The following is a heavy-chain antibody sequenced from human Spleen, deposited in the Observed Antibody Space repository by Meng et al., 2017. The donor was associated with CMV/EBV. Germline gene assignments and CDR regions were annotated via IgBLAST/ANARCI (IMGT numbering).Heavy chain of an antibody. J-gene: IGHJ4*02. D-gene: IGHD2-8*02. CDR1: GGSISTSSYY. CDR2: IYHSGTT. V-gene: IGHV4-39*07. Sequence: SETLSLTCTVSGGSISTSSYYWGWIRQPPGKGLEWIASIYHSGTTYYNPTLKSRVTISVDTSSSLFSLKLSSVTAADTAVYYCARVKGTTGPAYYFDYWGQGTLVTVSS. CDR3: ARVKGTTGPAYYFDY.